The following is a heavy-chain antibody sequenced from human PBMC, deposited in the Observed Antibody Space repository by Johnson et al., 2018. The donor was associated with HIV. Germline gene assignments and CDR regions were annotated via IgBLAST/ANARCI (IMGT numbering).Heavy chain of an antibody. Sequence: VQLVESGGGLVQPGGSLRLSCEASGFTFRTYAMSWVRQAPGKGLEWVSGISWNSGSIGYADSVKGRFTISRDNAKNSLYLQMNSLRAEDTAVYYCARDSSSGYPPEDAFDSWGQGTMVTVSS. V-gene: IGHV3-9*01. CDR3: ARDSSSGYPPEDAFDS. J-gene: IGHJ3*02. D-gene: IGHD6-13*01. CDR2: ISWNSGSI. CDR1: GFTFRTYA.